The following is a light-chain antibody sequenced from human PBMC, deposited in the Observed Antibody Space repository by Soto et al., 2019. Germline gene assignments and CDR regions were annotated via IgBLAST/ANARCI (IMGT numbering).Light chain of an antibody. CDR3: SSYTGSSTYVV. CDR1: SSDVGGYNY. Sequence: QSALTQPASGSGSPGQSITISCTGTSSDVGGYNYVSWYQQHPGKAPKLMIYDVSNRPSGVSNRFSGSKSGNTASLTISGLQAEDEADYSCSSYTGSSTYVVFGGGTKLTVL. V-gene: IGLV2-14*01. CDR2: DVS. J-gene: IGLJ2*01.